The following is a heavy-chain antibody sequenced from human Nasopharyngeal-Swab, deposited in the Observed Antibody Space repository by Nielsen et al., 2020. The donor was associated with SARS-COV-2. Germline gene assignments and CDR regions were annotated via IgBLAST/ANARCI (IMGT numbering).Heavy chain of an antibody. CDR2: ISYDGSNE. CDR1: GFTFSSSG. Sequence: GESLKISCAASGFTFSSSGMDWVRQAPGKGLEWVAVISYDGSNEYYGDSVKGRFTISRDNSKNTLYLQMNSLRVDDTAVYYCAKYSSGQLLNDYWGQGTLVTVSS. J-gene: IGHJ4*02. CDR3: AKYSSGQLLNDY. D-gene: IGHD2-2*01. V-gene: IGHV3-30*18.